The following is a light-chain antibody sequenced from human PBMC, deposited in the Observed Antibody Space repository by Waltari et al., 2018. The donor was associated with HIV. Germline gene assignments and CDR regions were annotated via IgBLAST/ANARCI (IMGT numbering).Light chain of an antibody. CDR1: QSVSSSY. CDR3: QQYGSSPYT. Sequence: ELVLTQSPGTLSLSPGERATLSCRASQSVSSSYLAWYQQKPGQAPRLLIYGASSRATGIPDRFSGSGSGTDFTLTISRLEPEDFAVYYCQQYGSSPYTFGQGTKLEIK. CDR2: GAS. V-gene: IGKV3-20*01. J-gene: IGKJ2*01.